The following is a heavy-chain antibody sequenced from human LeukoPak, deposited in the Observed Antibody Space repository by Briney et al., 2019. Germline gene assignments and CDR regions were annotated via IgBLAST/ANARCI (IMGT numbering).Heavy chain of an antibody. CDR2: MNPNSGNT. Sequence: ASVKVSCKASGYTFTGYYMHWVRQAPGQGLEWMGWMNPNSGNTGYAQKFQGRVTMTRNTSISTAYMELSSLRSEDTAVYYCARAGGSSGSLDAFDIWGQGTMVTVSS. D-gene: IGHD6-19*01. CDR3: ARAGGSSGSLDAFDI. J-gene: IGHJ3*02. CDR1: GYTFTGYY. V-gene: IGHV1-8*02.